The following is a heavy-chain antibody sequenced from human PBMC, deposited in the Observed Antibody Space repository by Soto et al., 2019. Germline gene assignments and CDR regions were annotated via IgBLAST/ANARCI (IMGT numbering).Heavy chain of an antibody. Sequence: GGSLRLSCAASGFTFSSYWMSWVRQAPGKGLEWVANIKQDGSEKYYVDSVEGRFTISRDNAKNSLYLQMNSLRAEDTAVYYCARDSSYPTTYYYYGMDVWGQGTTVTVSS. D-gene: IGHD1-26*01. V-gene: IGHV3-7*01. J-gene: IGHJ6*02. CDR2: IKQDGSEK. CDR3: ARDSSYPTTYYYYGMDV. CDR1: GFTFSSYW.